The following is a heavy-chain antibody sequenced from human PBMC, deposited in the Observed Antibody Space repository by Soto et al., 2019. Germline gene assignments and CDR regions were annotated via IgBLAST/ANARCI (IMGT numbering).Heavy chain of an antibody. CDR3: ARVAFGPVDY. CDR1: NFSINSGYY. J-gene: IGHJ4*02. Sequence: LSLTCSVSNFSINSGYYWGWIRQAPGKGLEWIVSKYHSGTTYFNPSLQSRVSISVDTSKNQFSLRLTSVTAADTAIYYCARVAFGPVDYWGQGTLVTVSS. CDR2: KYHSGTT. D-gene: IGHD3-3*01. V-gene: IGHV4-38-2*02.